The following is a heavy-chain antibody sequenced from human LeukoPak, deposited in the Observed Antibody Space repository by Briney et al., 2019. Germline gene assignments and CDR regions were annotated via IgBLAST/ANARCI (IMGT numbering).Heavy chain of an antibody. CDR2: IWYDGSNK. Sequence: GGSLRLSCAASGFTFSSYGMHWVRQAPGKGLEWVAVIWYDGSNKYYADSVKGRFTISRDNSKNTLYLQMNSLRAEDTAVYYCARVGAYGGYVLGYYFDYWGQGTLVTVSS. D-gene: IGHD4-17*01. V-gene: IGHV3-33*01. CDR3: ARVGAYGGYVLGYYFDY. J-gene: IGHJ4*02. CDR1: GFTFSSYG.